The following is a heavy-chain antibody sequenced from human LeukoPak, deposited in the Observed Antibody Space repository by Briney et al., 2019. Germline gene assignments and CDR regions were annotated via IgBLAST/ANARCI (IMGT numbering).Heavy chain of an antibody. CDR3: ARDTYGSSWLWGFDP. D-gene: IGHD6-13*01. J-gene: IGHJ5*02. Sequence: GASVKVSCKASGYTFTSYGISWVRQAPGQGLEWMGWISAYNGNTNYAQKLQGRVTMTTDTSTSTAYMELRSLRSDDTAAYYCARDTYGSSWLWGFDPWGQGTLVTVSS. CDR2: ISAYNGNT. V-gene: IGHV1-18*01. CDR1: GYTFTSYG.